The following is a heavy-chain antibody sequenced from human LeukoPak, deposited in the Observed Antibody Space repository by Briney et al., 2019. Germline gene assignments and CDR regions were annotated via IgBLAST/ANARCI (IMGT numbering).Heavy chain of an antibody. CDR3: ARGRNWFDP. CDR2: IYYSGST. J-gene: IGHJ5*02. Sequence: SETLSLTCTVSGGSISSSSYYWGWIRQPPGKGLEWIGYIYYSGSTNYNPSLKSRVTISLDTSKNQFSLKLSSVTAADTAVYYCARGRNWFDPWGQGTLVTVSS. V-gene: IGHV4-61*05. CDR1: GGSISSSSYY.